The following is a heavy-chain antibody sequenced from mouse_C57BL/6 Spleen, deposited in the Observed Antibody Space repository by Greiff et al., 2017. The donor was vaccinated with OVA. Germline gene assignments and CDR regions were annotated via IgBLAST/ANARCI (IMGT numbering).Heavy chain of an antibody. CDR1: GFTFSDFY. CDR2: SRNKANDYTT. J-gene: IGHJ4*01. Sequence: EVKVVESGGGLVQSGRSLRLSCATSGFTFSDFYMEWVRQAPGKGLEWIAASRNKANDYTTEYSASVQGRFIVSRDTSQSILYLQLNALRAEDTAIYYCARDAMDYWGQGTSVTVSS. V-gene: IGHV7-1*01. CDR3: ARDAMDY.